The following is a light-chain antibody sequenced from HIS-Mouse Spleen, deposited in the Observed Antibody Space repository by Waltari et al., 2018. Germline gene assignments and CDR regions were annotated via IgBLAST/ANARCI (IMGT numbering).Light chain of an antibody. V-gene: IGLV3-10*01. J-gene: IGLJ2*01. CDR2: EDS. CDR1: ALPKNY. CDR3: YSTDSSGNHRV. Sequence: SYELTQPPSVSVSPGQTARITCSGDALPKNYAYWYQQKSGQAPVLVIYEDSKRPSGIPEGCSGSSSGTMATLTISGAQVEDEADYYCYSTDSSGNHRVFGGGTKLTVL.